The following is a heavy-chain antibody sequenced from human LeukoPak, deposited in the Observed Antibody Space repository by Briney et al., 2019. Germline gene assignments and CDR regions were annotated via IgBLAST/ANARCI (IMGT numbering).Heavy chain of an antibody. D-gene: IGHD6-19*01. J-gene: IGHJ4*02. Sequence: GGSLRLSCAASGFTFSSYGMHWVRQAPGKGLEWVAFIRYDGSNKHHADSMKGRFTISRDNSKNTLYLQMNSLRVEDTAVYYCAKGEMYSSGWHQNYWGQGTLVTVSS. CDR2: IRYDGSNK. CDR3: AKGEMYSSGWHQNY. CDR1: GFTFSSYG. V-gene: IGHV3-30*02.